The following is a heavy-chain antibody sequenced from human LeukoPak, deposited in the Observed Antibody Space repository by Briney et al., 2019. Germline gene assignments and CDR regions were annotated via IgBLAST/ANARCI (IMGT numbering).Heavy chain of an antibody. CDR1: GFTFNSYG. J-gene: IGHJ6*03. CDR3: ARGAPGYFDWLLFDYYMDV. Sequence: GGSLRLSCAASGFTFNSYGMHWVRQAPGKGLEWVAVISYDGSNKYYADSVKGRFTISRDNSKNTLYLQMNSLRADDTAVYYCARGAPGYFDWLLFDYYMDVWGKGTTVTVSS. CDR2: ISYDGSNK. D-gene: IGHD3-9*01. V-gene: IGHV3-30*03.